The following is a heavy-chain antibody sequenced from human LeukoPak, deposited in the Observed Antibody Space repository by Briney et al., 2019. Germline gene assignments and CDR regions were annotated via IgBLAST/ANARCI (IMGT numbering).Heavy chain of an antibody. Sequence: GESLKISCKGSGYSFTSYWTGWVRQMPGKGLEWMGIIYAANSYTRYSPSFQGQVTISADKSISTAYLQWNSLKASDTAMYYCAMARNGNFYWFFDYWAQGTPVTVSS. D-gene: IGHD2-8*02. J-gene: IGHJ4*02. CDR2: IYAANSYT. CDR3: AMARNGNFYWFFDY. V-gene: IGHV5-51*01. CDR1: GYSFTSYW.